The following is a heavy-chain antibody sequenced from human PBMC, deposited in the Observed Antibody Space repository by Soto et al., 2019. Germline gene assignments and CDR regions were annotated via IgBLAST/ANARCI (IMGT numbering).Heavy chain of an antibody. D-gene: IGHD6-6*01. V-gene: IGHV3-30-3*01. CDR1: GFTFSSYA. Sequence: GGSLRLSCAASGFTFSSYAMHWVRQAPGKGLEWVAVISYDGSNKYYADSVKGRFTISRDNSKNTMYLQMNSLRAEDTAVYYCARDTSLQYSSSSYNWFDPWGQGTLVTVSS. J-gene: IGHJ5*02. CDR3: ARDTSLQYSSSSYNWFDP. CDR2: ISYDGSNK.